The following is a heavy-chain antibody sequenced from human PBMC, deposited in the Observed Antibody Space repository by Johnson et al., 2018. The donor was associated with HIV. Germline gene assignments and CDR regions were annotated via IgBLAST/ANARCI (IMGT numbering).Heavy chain of an antibody. D-gene: IGHD3-16*01. CDR1: GITFSSYA. J-gene: IGHJ3*02. CDR2: ISGSGGRT. V-gene: IGHV3-23*04. CDR3: AKPPSMGADAFDI. Sequence: VQLVESGGGLVQPGGSLRLSCAASGITFSSYAMSWVRQAPGKGLEWVSTISGSGGRTYYADSVKGRFTITRDNSKNALYLQMNSLRSEDTAVYYCAKPPSMGADAFDIWGQGTMVTVSS.